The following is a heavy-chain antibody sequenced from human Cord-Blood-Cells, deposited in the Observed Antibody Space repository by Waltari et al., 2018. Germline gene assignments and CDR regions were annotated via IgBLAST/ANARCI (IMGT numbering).Heavy chain of an antibody. Sequence: EVQLVESGGGLVKPGRSLRLSCTASGFTFGDYAMSWFRQAPGKGLEWVGFIRSKAYGGTTEYAASVKGRFTISRDDSKSIAYLQMNSLKTEDTAVYYCTRDFFWRPMKAAPFDYWGQGTLVTVSS. D-gene: IGHD2-15*01. V-gene: IGHV3-49*05. CDR1: GFTFGDYA. CDR3: TRDFFWRPMKAAPFDY. CDR2: IRSKAYGGTT. J-gene: IGHJ4*02.